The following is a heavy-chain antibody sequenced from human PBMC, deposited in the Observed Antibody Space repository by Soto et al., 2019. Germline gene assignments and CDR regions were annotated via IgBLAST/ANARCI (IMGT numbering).Heavy chain of an antibody. CDR3: ASYDYVWGSYRGPFDY. V-gene: IGHV4-4*02. CDR1: GGSISSSNW. D-gene: IGHD3-16*02. CDR2: IYHSGST. J-gene: IGHJ4*02. Sequence: PSETLSLTCAGSGGSISSSNWWSWVRQPPGKGLEWIGEIYHSGSTNYNPSLKSRVTISVDKSKNQFSLKLSSVTAADTAVYYCASYDYVWGSYRGPFDYWGQGTLVTVSS.